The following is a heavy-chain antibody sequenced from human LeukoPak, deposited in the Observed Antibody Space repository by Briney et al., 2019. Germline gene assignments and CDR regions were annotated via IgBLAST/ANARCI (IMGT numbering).Heavy chain of an antibody. CDR3: ARSVLAAGPFDF. V-gene: IGHV4-39*01. CDR1: GGSISSSSYY. Sequence: PSETLSLTCTVSGGSISSSSYYWGWIRQPPGKGLEWIGNFYDSGSTYYNPSLKSRVTISVDRSKNQFSLKLNSVTAADTAVYYCARSVLAAGPFDFWGQGTLVTVSS. J-gene: IGHJ4*02. D-gene: IGHD6-13*01. CDR2: FYDSGST.